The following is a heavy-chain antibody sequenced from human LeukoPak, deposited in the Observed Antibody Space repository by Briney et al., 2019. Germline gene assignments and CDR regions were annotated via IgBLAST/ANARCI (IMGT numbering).Heavy chain of an antibody. V-gene: IGHV3-48*01. CDR2: ISSSSSTI. CDR3: ARPAADCGGDCYWAFDY. J-gene: IGHJ4*02. Sequence: GGSLRLSCAASGFTFSSYSMNWVRQAPGKGLEWVSYISSSSSTIYYADSVKGRFTISRDNAKNSLYLQMNSLRAEDTAVYYCARPAADCGGDCYWAFDYWGQGTLVTVSS. CDR1: GFTFSSYS. D-gene: IGHD2-21*01.